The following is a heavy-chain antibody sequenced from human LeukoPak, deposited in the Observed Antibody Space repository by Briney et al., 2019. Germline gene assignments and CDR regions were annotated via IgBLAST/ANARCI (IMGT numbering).Heavy chain of an antibody. V-gene: IGHV1-8*03. CDR3: ARTTSLTASGYDY. D-gene: IGHD4-17*01. Sequence: ASVKVSCKTSGYTFTTYHINWVRQATGQGLEWLRWMNPYSGDRGYAQKFQGRLSITSDTSISTAYMELSSLRSDDTAVYFCARTTSLTASGYDYRGQGTLVTVSS. CDR1: GYTFTTYH. J-gene: IGHJ4*02. CDR2: MNPYSGDR.